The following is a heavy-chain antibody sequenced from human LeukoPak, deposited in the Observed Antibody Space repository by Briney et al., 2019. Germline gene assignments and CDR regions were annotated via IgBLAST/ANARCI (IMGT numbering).Heavy chain of an antibody. Sequence: GASVKVSCKASGYTFTSYDINWVRQATGQGLEWMGWMNPNSGNTGYAQKFQGRVTMTRNTSISTAYMELSSLRSEDTAVYYCARGFSPTPVVAAYYYYYGMDVWGQGTRVTVSS. J-gene: IGHJ6*02. CDR3: ARGFSPTPVVAAYYYYYGMDV. CDR2: MNPNSGNT. D-gene: IGHD2-15*01. V-gene: IGHV1-8*01. CDR1: GYTFTSYD.